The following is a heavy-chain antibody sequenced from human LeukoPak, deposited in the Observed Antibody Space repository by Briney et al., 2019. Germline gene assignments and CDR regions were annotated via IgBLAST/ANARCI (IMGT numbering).Heavy chain of an antibody. CDR2: ISAYNGNT. J-gene: IGHJ4*02. CDR3: AIQTIVYCSGGSCYSGDY. Sequence: ASVKVSCKASGYTFTGCYMHWVRQAPGQGLEWMGWISAYNGNTNYAQKLQGRVTMTTDTSTSTAYMELRSLRPDDTAVYYCAIQTIVYCSGGSCYSGDYWGQGTLVTVSS. CDR1: GYTFTGCY. V-gene: IGHV1-18*04. D-gene: IGHD2-15*01.